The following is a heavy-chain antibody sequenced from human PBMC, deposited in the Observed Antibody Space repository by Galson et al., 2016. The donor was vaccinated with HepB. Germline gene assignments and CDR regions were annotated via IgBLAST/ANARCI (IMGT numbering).Heavy chain of an antibody. D-gene: IGHD1-26*01. CDR1: GYTFTRYL. CDR3: ARVRVGATFTDAFDI. Sequence: VKVSCKASGYTFTRYLTHWVRQVPGQGLEWMGWINAGNGNTRYSEKFQDRITITRDTSASTAYLELGSLRSEDTAVYYCARVRVGATFTDAFDIWGQGTMVTVSS. J-gene: IGHJ3*02. CDR2: INAGNGNT. V-gene: IGHV1-3*01.